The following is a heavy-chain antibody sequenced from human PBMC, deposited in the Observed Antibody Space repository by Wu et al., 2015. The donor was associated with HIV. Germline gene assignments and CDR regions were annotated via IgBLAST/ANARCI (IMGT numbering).Heavy chain of an antibody. CDR3: ARDPSGGDRPYYFDY. V-gene: IGHV1-69*13. D-gene: IGHD2-21*02. CDR2: IIPIFGST. J-gene: IGHJ4*02. CDR1: GGTFSTYA. Sequence: QVQLVQSGAELKKPGSSLKVSCKTSGGTFSTYAMNWVRQTPGQGLEWMGRIIPIFGSTKYAQKFQGRVTLTADQSTSTAYMELSNLRSEDTAVYFCARDPSGGDRPYYFDYWGQGTLVTVSS.